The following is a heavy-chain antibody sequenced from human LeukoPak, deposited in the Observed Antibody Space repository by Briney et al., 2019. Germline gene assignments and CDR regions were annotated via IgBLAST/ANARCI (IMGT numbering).Heavy chain of an antibody. J-gene: IGHJ6*03. CDR3: ARLTKDMDV. CDR1: GGSISSYY. Sequence: SETLSLTCTVSGGSISSYYWSWIRQPPGKGLEWIGYIYYSRNTNYNPSLKSRVTISVDTSKNQFSLKLSSVTAADTAVYYCARLTKDMDVWGKGTTVTISS. V-gene: IGHV4-59*12. CDR2: IYYSRNT.